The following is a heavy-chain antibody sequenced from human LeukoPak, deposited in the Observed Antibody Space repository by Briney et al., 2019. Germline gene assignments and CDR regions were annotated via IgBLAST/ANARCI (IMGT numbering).Heavy chain of an antibody. V-gene: IGHV3-30*02. D-gene: IGHD3-22*01. CDR3: AKDISRVVVTSFDY. J-gene: IGHJ4*02. Sequence: PGGSLRLSCGASGFTLSNYSMNWVRQAPGKGLEWVAFIRYDGSNKYYADSVKGRFTISRDNSKNTLYLQMNSLRAEDTAVYYCAKDISRVVVTSFDYWGQGTLVTVSS. CDR2: IRYDGSNK. CDR1: GFTLSNYS.